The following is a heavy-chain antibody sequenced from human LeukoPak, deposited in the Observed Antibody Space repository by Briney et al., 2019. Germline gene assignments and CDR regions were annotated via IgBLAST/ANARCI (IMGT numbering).Heavy chain of an antibody. CDR1: GGSISSYY. J-gene: IGHJ4*02. Sequence: SETLSLTCTVSGGSISSYYWSWIRQPPGKGLEWIGYIYYSGSTNYNPSLKSRVTISVDTSKNQFSLKLSSVTAADTAVYHCARVASGSSDYWGQGTLVTVSS. CDR3: ARVASGSSDY. V-gene: IGHV4-59*01. D-gene: IGHD1-26*01. CDR2: IYYSGST.